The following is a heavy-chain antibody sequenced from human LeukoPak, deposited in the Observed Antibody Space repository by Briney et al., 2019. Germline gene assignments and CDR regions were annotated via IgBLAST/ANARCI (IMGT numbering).Heavy chain of an antibody. Sequence: ASVKVSCKASGYTFTGYYMHWVRQAPGQGLEWMGWINPNSGGTNYAQKFQGRVTMTRDTSISTAYMELSSLTSDDTAVYYCAGRKPDCSDAYCTFDHWGQGTLVTVSS. D-gene: IGHD2-15*01. CDR3: AGRKPDCSDAYCTFDH. J-gene: IGHJ4*02. V-gene: IGHV1-2*02. CDR1: GYTFTGYY. CDR2: INPNSGGT.